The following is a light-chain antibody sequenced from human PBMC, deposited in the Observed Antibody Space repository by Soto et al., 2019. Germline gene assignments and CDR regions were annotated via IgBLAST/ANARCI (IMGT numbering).Light chain of an antibody. V-gene: IGKV3-15*01. CDR2: GAS. CDR3: QQYNNWPPWT. Sequence: EIVLPQSPATLSVSPGERATLSCSASQSVSSNLAWYQQKPGQAPRLLIRGASTRATGVSARFSGSGSGTEFTLTISSLQSEDFAIYYCQQYNNWPPWTFGQGTKVDIK. CDR1: QSVSSN. J-gene: IGKJ1*01.